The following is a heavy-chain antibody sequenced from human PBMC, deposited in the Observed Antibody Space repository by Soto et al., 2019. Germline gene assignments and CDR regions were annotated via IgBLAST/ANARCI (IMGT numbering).Heavy chain of an antibody. J-gene: IGHJ6*02. D-gene: IGHD1-26*01. Sequence: GESLKISCKGSGYSFTSYWIGWVRQMPGKGLEWMGIIYPGDSDTRYSPSFQGQVTISADKSISTAYLQWSSLKASDTAMYYCARHGSGTSLFYYYYGMDVWGQGTTVTVSS. CDR3: ARHGSGTSLFYYYYGMDV. CDR2: IYPGDSDT. CDR1: GYSFTSYW. V-gene: IGHV5-51*01.